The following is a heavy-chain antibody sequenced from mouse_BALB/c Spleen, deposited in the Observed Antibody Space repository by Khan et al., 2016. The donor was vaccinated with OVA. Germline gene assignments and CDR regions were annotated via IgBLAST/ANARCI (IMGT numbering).Heavy chain of an antibody. V-gene: IGHV1-53*01. CDR2: INPNNGGT. CDR3: SRGGYGGFAY. CDR1: GYAFTNYQ. D-gene: IGHD1-1*02. J-gene: IGHJ3*01. Sequence: QVQLKQSGAELVKPGASVKLSCKASGYAFTNYQMYWVKQRPGQGLEWIGDINPNNGGTNFNEKFKSKATLTVDKSSSTAYMQLSSLTSEDSAVFDCSRGGYGGFAYWGQGTLVTVSA.